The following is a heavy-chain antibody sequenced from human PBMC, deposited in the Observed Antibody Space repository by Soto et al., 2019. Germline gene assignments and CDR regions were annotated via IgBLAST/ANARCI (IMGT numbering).Heavy chain of an antibody. D-gene: IGHD3-9*01. V-gene: IGHV1-18*01. CDR2: ISAYNGNT. CDR1: GYTFTSYG. Sequence: ASVKVSCKASGYTFTSYGISWVRQAPGQGLEWMGWISAYNGNTNYAQKLQGRVTMTTDTSTSTAYMELRSLRSDDTAVYYCARDKGHDWLFRSNNTFDYWGQGTLVTVSS. J-gene: IGHJ4*02. CDR3: ARDKGHDWLFRSNNTFDY.